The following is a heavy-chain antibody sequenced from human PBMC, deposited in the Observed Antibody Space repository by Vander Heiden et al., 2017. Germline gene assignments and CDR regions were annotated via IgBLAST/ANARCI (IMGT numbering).Heavy chain of an antibody. V-gene: IGHV3-33*01. CDR3: ARDLYVWGSYGFDP. Sequence: QVQLVESGGGVVQPGRSLRLSCAASGFTFSSYGMHWVRQAPGKGLEWVAVIWYDGSNKYYADSVKGRFTISRDNSKNTLYLQMNSLRAEDTAVYYCARDLYVWGSYGFDPWGQGTLVTVSS. D-gene: IGHD3-16*01. J-gene: IGHJ5*02. CDR2: IWYDGSNK. CDR1: GFTFSSYG.